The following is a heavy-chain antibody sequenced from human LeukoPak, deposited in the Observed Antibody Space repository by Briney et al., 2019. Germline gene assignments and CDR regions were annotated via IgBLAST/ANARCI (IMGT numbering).Heavy chain of an antibody. J-gene: IGHJ4*02. D-gene: IGHD6-19*01. CDR1: GFTFSDEY. CDR2: ISNSGTYT. V-gene: IGHV3-11*03. CDR3: ARSRGAGPGAYFDY. Sequence: GGSLRLSCAASGFTFSDEYMIWIRQAPGKGLEWVSYISNSGTYTNYADSVRGRFTISRDNAKHSLYLQMNSLRAEDTAVYYCARSRGAGPGAYFDYWGQGTLVTVSS.